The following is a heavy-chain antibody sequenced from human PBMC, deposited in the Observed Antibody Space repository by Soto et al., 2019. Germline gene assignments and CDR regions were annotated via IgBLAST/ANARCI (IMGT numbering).Heavy chain of an antibody. CDR2: MYDRGST. CDR1: GGSISSDYYY. V-gene: IGHV4-30-4*01. CDR3: ARYCTHGVCSNPFYYYGMDV. D-gene: IGHD2-8*01. J-gene: IGHJ6*02. Sequence: QVQLQESGPGLVKPSQTLSLTCTVSGGSISSDYYYWSWIRQPPGKGLEWIGHMYDRGSTFYNPSLESRVTMSVDTSKNQFSLRLSAVTAADTAVYCCARYCTHGVCSNPFYYYGMDVWGQGSPVTVSS.